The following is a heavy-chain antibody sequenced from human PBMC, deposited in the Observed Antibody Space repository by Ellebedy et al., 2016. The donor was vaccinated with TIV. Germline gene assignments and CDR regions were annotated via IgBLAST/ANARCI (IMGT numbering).Heavy chain of an antibody. CDR1: GGSISSSSSY. CDR3: ASDNYYGSGSYYAGGYYYGMDV. V-gene: IGHV4-61*01. Sequence: SETLSLXCTVSGGSISSSSSYWSWIRQPPGKGLEWIGYIYYSGSTNYNPSLKSRVTISVDTSKNQFSLKLSSVTAADTAVYYCASDNYYGSGSYYAGGYYYGMDVWGQGTTVTVSS. CDR2: IYYSGST. D-gene: IGHD3-10*01. J-gene: IGHJ6*02.